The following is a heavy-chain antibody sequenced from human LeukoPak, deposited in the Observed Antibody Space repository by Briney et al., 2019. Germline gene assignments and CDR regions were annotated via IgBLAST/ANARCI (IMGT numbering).Heavy chain of an antibody. V-gene: IGHV4-34*01. CDR3: ARDGSSWYFSFNNLFDP. Sequence: SETLSLTCAVYVGSFSGYYWSGIRDPPGKGGEWIGDINHSGSTNYNTPLKRRVTISVDTSKNQFALKLSYVPAADTAVYYCARDGSSWYFSFNNLFDPWGQGTLVTVSS. CDR2: INHSGST. CDR1: VGSFSGYY. D-gene: IGHD6-13*01. J-gene: IGHJ5*02.